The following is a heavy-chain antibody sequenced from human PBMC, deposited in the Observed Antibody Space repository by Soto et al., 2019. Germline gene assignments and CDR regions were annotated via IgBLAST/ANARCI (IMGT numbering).Heavy chain of an antibody. J-gene: IGHJ6*02. CDR3: ARDGYGDPYYYYGMDV. CDR2: ISAAGSAI. D-gene: IGHD4-17*01. V-gene: IGHV3-48*03. Sequence: EVQLVESGGGLVQPGGSLRLSCAASGFTFSYYEMTWVRQAPGKGLECVSYISAAGSAIYYADSVKGRFTISRDNAKNSLFLQMNSLRDEDTAVYYCARDGYGDPYYYYGMDVWGQGTSVTVSS. CDR1: GFTFSYYE.